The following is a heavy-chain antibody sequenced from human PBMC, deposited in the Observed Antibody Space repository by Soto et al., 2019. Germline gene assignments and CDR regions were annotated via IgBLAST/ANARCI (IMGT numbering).Heavy chain of an antibody. CDR1: GYTFTSYG. D-gene: IGHD1-26*01. CDR3: ARNWDDRHAFDI. Sequence: ASVKVSCKASGYTFTSYGISWVRQAPGQGPEWMGWISAYNGNTNYAQKLQGRVTMTTDTSTSTAYMELRSLRSDDTAVYYCARNWDDRHAFDIWGQGTMVTVSS. V-gene: IGHV1-18*01. CDR2: ISAYNGNT. J-gene: IGHJ3*02.